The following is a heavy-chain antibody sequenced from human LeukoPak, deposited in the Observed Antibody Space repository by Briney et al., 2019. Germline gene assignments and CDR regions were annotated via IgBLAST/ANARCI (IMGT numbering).Heavy chain of an antibody. J-gene: IGHJ3*02. D-gene: IGHD3-10*01. CDR2: IFYSGST. CDR1: GGSISTSNYY. Sequence: SETLSLTCTVSGGSISTSNYYWGWIRQPPGKGLEWIGNIFYSGSTYYSPSLKSRVTISLDTSRNQFSLKLNSVTAADTAVYYCAREYGSGSYYNDRAFDIWGQGTMVTVSS. V-gene: IGHV4-39*07. CDR3: AREYGSGSYYNDRAFDI.